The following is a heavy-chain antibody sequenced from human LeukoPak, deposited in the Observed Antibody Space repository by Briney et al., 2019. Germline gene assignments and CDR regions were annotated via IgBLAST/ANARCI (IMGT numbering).Heavy chain of an antibody. CDR3: ARDRGDYYFDY. J-gene: IGHJ4*02. D-gene: IGHD2-21*02. Sequence: PGGSLRLSCAASGFTVSSNYMSWVRQAPGKGLEWVSVIYSGGNIYYGDSVKGRFTISRDNSKNTLYLQMNGLRAVDTAVYYCARDRGDYYFDYWGQGILVTVSS. V-gene: IGHV3-53*01. CDR2: IYSGGNI. CDR1: GFTVSSNY.